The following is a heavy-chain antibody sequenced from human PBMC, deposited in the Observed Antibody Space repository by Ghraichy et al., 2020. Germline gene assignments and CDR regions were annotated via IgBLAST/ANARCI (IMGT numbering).Heavy chain of an antibody. V-gene: IGHV3-23*01. Sequence: LSLTCAASGFTFSSYAMSWVRQAPGKGLEWVSAISGSGGSTYYADSVKGRFTISRDNSKNTLYLQMNSLRAEDTAVYYCAKGAQVVTASTFDYWGQGTLVTVSS. CDR2: ISGSGGST. CDR1: GFTFSSYA. D-gene: IGHD2-21*02. CDR3: AKGAQVVTASTFDY. J-gene: IGHJ4*02.